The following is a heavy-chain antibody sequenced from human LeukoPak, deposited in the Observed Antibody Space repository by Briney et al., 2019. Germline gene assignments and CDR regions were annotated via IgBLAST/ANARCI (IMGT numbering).Heavy chain of an antibody. J-gene: IGHJ3*02. CDR1: GGSISSGSYY. V-gene: IGHV4-61*02. Sequence: SQTLSLTCTVSGGSISSGSYYWSWIRQPAGKGLEWIGRIYTSGSTNYNPSLKSRVTISVDTSKNQFSLKLSSVTAADTAVYYCARSHPIYDYVWGSYRNDAFDIWGQGTMVTVSS. CDR2: IYTSGST. CDR3: ARSHPIYDYVWGSYRNDAFDI. D-gene: IGHD3-16*02.